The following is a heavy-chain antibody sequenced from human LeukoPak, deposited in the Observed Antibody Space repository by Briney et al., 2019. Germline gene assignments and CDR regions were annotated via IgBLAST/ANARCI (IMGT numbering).Heavy chain of an antibody. CDR1: GGSISSYY. J-gene: IGHJ3*02. CDR3: AREGYYYGSGAHDAFDI. D-gene: IGHD3-10*01. CDR2: IYYSGST. V-gene: IGHV4-59*12. Sequence: SETLSLTCTVSGGSISSYYWSWIRQPPGKGLEWIGYIYYSGSTNYNPSLKRRVTISVDTSKNQFSLKPSSVTAADTAVYYCAREGYYYGSGAHDAFDIWGQGTMVTVSS.